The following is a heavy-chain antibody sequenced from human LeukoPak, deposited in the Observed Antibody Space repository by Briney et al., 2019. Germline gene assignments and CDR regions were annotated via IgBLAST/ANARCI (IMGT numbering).Heavy chain of an antibody. CDR2: INPNSGGT. D-gene: IGHD3-22*01. CDR3: AIPPLYDSSGYYYYYYYLDV. V-gene: IGHV1-2*06. J-gene: IGHJ6*03. CDR1: GGTFSSYA. Sequence: ASVKVSCKASGGTFSSYAISWVRQPPGQGLEWMGRINPNSGGTNYAQNYQGRVTMTRDTSISTTYMELTRLRSDDPAVYYCAIPPLYDSSGYYYYYYYLDVWGKGTTVTVSS.